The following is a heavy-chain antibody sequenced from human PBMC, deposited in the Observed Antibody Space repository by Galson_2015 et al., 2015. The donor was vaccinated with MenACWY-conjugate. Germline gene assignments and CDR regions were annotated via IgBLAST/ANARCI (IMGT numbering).Heavy chain of an antibody. J-gene: IGHJ4*02. Sequence: SLRLSCAASGFTFSSYAVSWVRQAPGKGLEWVSTISASAATTYYADYVKGRFTISRDNSKNALSLQLSSLRAEDTALYYCAKGGPYSTSQFDYWGRGTLVTVSS. D-gene: IGHD6-13*01. V-gene: IGHV3-23*01. CDR1: GFTFSSYA. CDR3: AKGGPYSTSQFDY. CDR2: ISASAATT.